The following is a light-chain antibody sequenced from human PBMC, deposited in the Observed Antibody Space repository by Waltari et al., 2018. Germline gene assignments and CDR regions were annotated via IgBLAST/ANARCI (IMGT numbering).Light chain of an antibody. CDR3: CSFSGGNIFL. V-gene: IGLV2-8*01. J-gene: IGLJ2*01. CDR1: SRDFGKDNY. Sequence: QSALTQPPCASGSLGQSVTISCTGTSRDFGKDNYVSWYQHHPGKAPKLMIYDVTKRPSGVPNRFSGSKSGNTASLSVSGLQAEDEADYFCCSFSGGNIFLFGGGTKLTVL. CDR2: DVT.